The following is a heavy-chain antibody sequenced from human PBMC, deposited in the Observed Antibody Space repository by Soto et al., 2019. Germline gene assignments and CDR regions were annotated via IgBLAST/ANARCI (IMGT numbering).Heavy chain of an antibody. CDR1: GGSFSGYY. J-gene: IGHJ4*02. CDR2: INHSGST. CDR3: ASILRYL. Sequence: QVQLQQWGAGLLKPSETLSLSCAVYGGSFSGYYWSWIRQPPGKGLEWIGEINHSGSTNYNPSLKGRVTLSVDPSKNQFSLRLSSVTAADTAVYYCASILRYLWGQGTLVTVSS. D-gene: IGHD3-16*01. V-gene: IGHV4-34*01.